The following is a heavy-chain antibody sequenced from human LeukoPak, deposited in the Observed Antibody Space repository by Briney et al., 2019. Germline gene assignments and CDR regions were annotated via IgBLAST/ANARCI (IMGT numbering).Heavy chain of an antibody. V-gene: IGHV3-7*01. CDR1: GFTFSSYW. Sequence: GGSLRLSCAASGFTFSSYWMSWVRQAPGKGLEWVANIKQDGSEKYYVDSVKGRFTISRDNAKNSLYLQMNSLRAEDTAVYYCARDDSSGLPHWFDPWGQGTLVTVSS. D-gene: IGHD6-19*01. CDR2: IKQDGSEK. J-gene: IGHJ5*02. CDR3: ARDDSSGLPHWFDP.